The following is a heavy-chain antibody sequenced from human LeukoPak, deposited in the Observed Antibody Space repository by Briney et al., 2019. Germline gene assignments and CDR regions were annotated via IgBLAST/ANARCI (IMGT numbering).Heavy chain of an antibody. V-gene: IGHV3-20*04. CDR1: GFTFDDYG. D-gene: IGHD4-23*01. Sequence: GGSLRLSCAASGFTFDDYGMSWVRQAPGKGLEWVSGINWNGGSTGYADSVKGRFTISRDNAKNSPYLQMNSLRAEDTALYYCARDKGTVVTLYYYYYMDVWGKGTTVTVSS. CDR2: INWNGGST. J-gene: IGHJ6*03. CDR3: ARDKGTVVTLYYYYYMDV.